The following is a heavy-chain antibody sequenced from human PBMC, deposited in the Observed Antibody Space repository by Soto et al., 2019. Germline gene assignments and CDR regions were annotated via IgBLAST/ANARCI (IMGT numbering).Heavy chain of an antibody. J-gene: IGHJ4*01. CDR2: TYYRSKWYY. D-gene: IGHD2-21*01. CDR3: ARGEQYCGRILDY. V-gene: IGHV6-1*01. Sequence: PSQTLSLTCAITGDSVSSNSAGWSWVRQSPSRGLEWLGRTYYRSKWYYEYAVSVRGRITINPDTSKNQHSLQLNSVTPEDTAVYFCARGEQYCGRILDYWGQGTLVTVSS. CDR1: GDSVSSNSAG.